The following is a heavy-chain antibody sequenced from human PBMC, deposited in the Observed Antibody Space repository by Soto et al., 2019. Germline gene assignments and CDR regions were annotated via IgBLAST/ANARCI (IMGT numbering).Heavy chain of an antibody. Sequence: SGPTLVNPTQTLTLTCPFSGFSLSTSGMCVSWIRQPPGKALEWLARTDWDDDKYYSTSLKTRLTISKDTSKNQVVLTMTNMDPVDTATYYCARISLSSSWYRRYYFDYWGQGTLVTVSS. J-gene: IGHJ4*02. CDR3: ARISLSSSWYRRYYFDY. D-gene: IGHD6-13*01. CDR1: GFSLSTSGMC. CDR2: TDWDDDK. V-gene: IGHV2-70*11.